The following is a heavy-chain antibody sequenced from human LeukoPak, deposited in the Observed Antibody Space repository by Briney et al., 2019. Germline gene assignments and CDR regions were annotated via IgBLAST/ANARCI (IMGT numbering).Heavy chain of an antibody. CDR1: GYTFTDYY. CDR2: INPNSGGT. Sequence: ASVKVSCKASGYTFTDYYLQWVRQAPGQGLERMGWINPNSGGTNSAQKFQGRVTMTRDTSVSTAYMELSRLRSDDTAVYYCARDHCTSSGCYEYYYYGMDVWGQGTTVTVSS. J-gene: IGHJ6*02. D-gene: IGHD2-2*01. V-gene: IGHV1-2*02. CDR3: ARDHCTSSGCYEYYYYGMDV.